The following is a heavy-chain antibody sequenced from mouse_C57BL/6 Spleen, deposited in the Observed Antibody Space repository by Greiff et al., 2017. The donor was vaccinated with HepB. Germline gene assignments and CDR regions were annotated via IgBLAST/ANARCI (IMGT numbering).Heavy chain of an antibody. V-gene: IGHV1-26*01. D-gene: IGHD2-5*01. CDR3: AIPSYSNYGRAMDY. Sequence: VQLQQSGPELVKPGASVKISCKASGYTFTDYYMNWVKQSHGKSLEWIGDINPNNGGTSYNQKFKGKATLTVDKSSSTAYMELRSLTSEDSAVYYCAIPSYSNYGRAMDYWGQGTSVTVSS. CDR2: INPNNGGT. J-gene: IGHJ4*01. CDR1: GYTFTDYY.